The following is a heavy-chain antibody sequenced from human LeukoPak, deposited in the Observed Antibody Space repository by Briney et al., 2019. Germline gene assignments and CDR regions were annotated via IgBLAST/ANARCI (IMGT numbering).Heavy chain of an antibody. V-gene: IGHV3-23*01. CDR1: GFTLDNTA. Sequence: GGSLRLSCAVSGFTLDNTAMCWVRQAPGKGLEWISAISRMGFTTYYADSVNGRFTISRDTSKNTLYLQMNTLRPEDTAVYYCAKEEVPNDYWGQGTLVTVSS. J-gene: IGHJ4*02. CDR2: ISRMGFTT. CDR3: AKEEVPNDY.